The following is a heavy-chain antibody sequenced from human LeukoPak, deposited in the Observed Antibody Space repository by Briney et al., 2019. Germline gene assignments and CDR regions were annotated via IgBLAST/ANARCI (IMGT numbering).Heavy chain of an antibody. V-gene: IGHV3-21*01. Sequence: GGSLRLSCAASGFTFSSYSMNWVRQAPGKGLEWVSSISSSSSYIYYADSVKGRFTISRDNAKNSLYLQMNSLRAEDTAVYYCARERRGYTTSWYNAFDIWGQGTMVTVSS. CDR3: ARERRGYTTSWYNAFDI. CDR2: ISSSSSYI. CDR1: GFTFSSYS. D-gene: IGHD6-13*01. J-gene: IGHJ3*02.